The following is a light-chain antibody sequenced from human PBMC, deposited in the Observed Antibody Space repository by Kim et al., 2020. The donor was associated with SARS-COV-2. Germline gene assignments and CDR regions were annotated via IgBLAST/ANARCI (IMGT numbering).Light chain of an antibody. J-gene: IGKJ1*01. V-gene: IGKV3-20*01. Sequence: LSPGERATCSCRASQSFSSSYLAWYQQKPGQSPRLLIYGASNRATGIPDRFSGSGSGTDFTLTISRLESEDFAVYYCQHYGDTPWTFGQGTKLEI. CDR2: GAS. CDR1: QSFSSSY. CDR3: QHYGDTPWT.